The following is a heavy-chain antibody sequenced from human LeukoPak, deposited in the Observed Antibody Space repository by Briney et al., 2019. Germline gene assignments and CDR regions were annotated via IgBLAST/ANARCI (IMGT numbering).Heavy chain of an antibody. CDR2: IYYSGST. V-gene: IGHV4-31*03. J-gene: IGHJ5*02. D-gene: IGHD2-15*01. CDR1: GGSISSGGYY. CDR3: ARDIFKGTNWFDP. Sequence: SQTLSLTCTVSGGSISSGGYYWSWVRQHPGKGLEWIGYIYYSGSTYYNPSLKSRVTISVDTSNNQFSLKLSSVTAADTAVYNCARDIFKGTNWFDPWGQGTLVTVSS.